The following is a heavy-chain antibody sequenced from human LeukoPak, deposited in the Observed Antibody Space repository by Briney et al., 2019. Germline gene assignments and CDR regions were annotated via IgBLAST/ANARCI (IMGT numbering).Heavy chain of an antibody. CDR1: GFTFSSYG. CDR3: AKGFYGDYGDAFDI. D-gene: IGHD4-17*01. Sequence: GGSLRLSCAASGFTFSSYGMHWVRQAPGKGLEWVAFIRYDGSNKYYGDSVKGRFTISRDNSKNTLYLQMNGLRAEDTAVYYCAKGFYGDYGDAFDIWGQGTMVTVSS. CDR2: IRYDGSNK. V-gene: IGHV3-30*02. J-gene: IGHJ3*02.